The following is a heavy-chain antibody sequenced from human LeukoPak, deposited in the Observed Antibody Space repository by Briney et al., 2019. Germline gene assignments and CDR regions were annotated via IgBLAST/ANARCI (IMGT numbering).Heavy chain of an antibody. CDR1: GFTFSDYY. CDR2: ISDSGSIV. CDR3: ARDRRFGSGSHFKFDS. D-gene: IGHD3-10*01. Sequence: GGSLRLSCAASGFTFSDYYMSWIRQAPGKGLEWVSQISDSGSIVYYADSVKGRFTISRDNAKSSLYLQMNSLRVEDTAVYYCARDRRFGSGSHFKFDSWGQGALVTVSS. J-gene: IGHJ4*02. V-gene: IGHV3-11*01.